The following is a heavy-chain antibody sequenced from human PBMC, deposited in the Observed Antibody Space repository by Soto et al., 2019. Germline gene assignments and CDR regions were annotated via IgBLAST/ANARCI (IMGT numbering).Heavy chain of an antibody. V-gene: IGHV3-23*01. CDR1: GFTFSSYA. CDR2: ISGSGGST. Sequence: EVQLLESGGGLVQTGGSLRLSCAASGFTFSSYAMSWVRQAPGKGLEWVSAISGSGGSTYYADSVKGRFTISRDNSKNTLYLQMNSLRVEDTAVYYCAKDGVAAGTGRDYWGQGTLVTVSS. D-gene: IGHD6-13*01. CDR3: AKDGVAAGTGRDY. J-gene: IGHJ4*02.